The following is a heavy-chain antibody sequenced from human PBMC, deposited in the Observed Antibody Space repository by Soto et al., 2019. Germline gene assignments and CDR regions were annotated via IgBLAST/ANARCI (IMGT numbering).Heavy chain of an antibody. D-gene: IGHD5-12*01. V-gene: IGHV4-61*08. CDR2: IYYSGST. Sequence: PSETLSLTCTVSGGSISSGGYYWSWIRQHPGKGLEWIGYIYYSGSTNYNPSLKSRVTISVDTSKNQFSLKLSSVTAADTAVYYCARHWGVATSPNDYWGQGTLVTVSS. CDR3: ARHWGVATSPNDY. J-gene: IGHJ4*02. CDR1: GGSISSGGYY.